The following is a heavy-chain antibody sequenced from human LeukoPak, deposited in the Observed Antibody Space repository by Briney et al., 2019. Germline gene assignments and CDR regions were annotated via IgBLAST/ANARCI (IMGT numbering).Heavy chain of an antibody. CDR3: ARVIGYSSGWYGGVEWFDP. CDR1: GGSISSSSYY. V-gene: IGHV4-39*07. D-gene: IGHD6-19*01. CDR2: IYYSGST. J-gene: IGHJ5*02. Sequence: PSETLSLTCTVSGGSISSSSYYWGWIRQPPGKGLEWIGSIYYSGSTYYNPSLKSRVTISVDTSKNQFSLKLSSVTAADTAVYYCARVIGYSSGWYGGVEWFDPWGQGTLVTVSS.